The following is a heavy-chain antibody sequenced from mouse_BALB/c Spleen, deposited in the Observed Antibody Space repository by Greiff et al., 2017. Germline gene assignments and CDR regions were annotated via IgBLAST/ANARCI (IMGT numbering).Heavy chain of an antibody. D-gene: IGHD2-1*01. CDR1: GFSLTGYG. J-gene: IGHJ3*01. Sequence: QVQLKESGPGLVAPSQSLSITCTVSGFSLTGYGVNWVRQPPGKGLEWLGMIWGDGSTDYNSALKSRLSIGKDNSKSQVFLKMNSLQTDDTARYYCARVYGNYGFAYWGQGTLVTVSA. V-gene: IGHV2-6-7*01. CDR3: ARVYGNYGFAY. CDR2: IWGDGST.